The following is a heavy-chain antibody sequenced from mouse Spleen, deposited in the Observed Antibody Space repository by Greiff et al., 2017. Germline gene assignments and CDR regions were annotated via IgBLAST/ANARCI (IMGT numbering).Heavy chain of an antibody. CDR1: GYTFTSYW. V-gene: IGHV1-69*01. CDR3: ARKRDLTVVPFDY. Sequence: QVQLKQPGAELVMPGASVMLSCKASGYTFTSYWMHWVKQRPGQGLEWIGEIDPSDSYTNYNQKFKGKATLTVDKSSSTAYMQLSSLTSEDSAVYYCARKRDLTVVPFDYWGQGTTLTVSS. J-gene: IGHJ2*01. CDR2: IDPSDSYT. D-gene: IGHD1-1*01.